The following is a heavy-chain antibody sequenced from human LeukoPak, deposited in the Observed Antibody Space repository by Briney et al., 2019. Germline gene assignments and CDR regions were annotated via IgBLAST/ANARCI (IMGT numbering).Heavy chain of an antibody. Sequence: GGSLRLSCAASGFTFSSYEMNWVRQAPGKGLEWVSYISSSGSTIYYADSVKGRFTISRDNAKNSLYLQMTSLRAENTPVYYCARQLDRAAAGTLGYWGQGTMVTVSS. J-gene: IGHJ4*02. V-gene: IGHV3-48*03. CDR3: ARQLDRAAAGTLGY. CDR1: GFTFSSYE. D-gene: IGHD6-13*01. CDR2: ISSSGSTI.